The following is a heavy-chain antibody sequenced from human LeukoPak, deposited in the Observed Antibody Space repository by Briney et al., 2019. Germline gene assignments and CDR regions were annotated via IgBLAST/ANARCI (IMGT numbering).Heavy chain of an antibody. J-gene: IGHJ4*02. D-gene: IGHD6-13*01. CDR3: ARGSSSSWYYFDY. CDR2: IGSSSSYI. CDR1: GFTFSSYS. Sequence: PGGSLRLSCAASGFTFSSYSMNWVRQAPGKGLEWVSSIGSSSSYIYYADSVKGRFTISRDNAKNSLYLQMNSLRAEDTAVYYCARGSSSSWYYFDYWGQGTLVTVSS. V-gene: IGHV3-21*01.